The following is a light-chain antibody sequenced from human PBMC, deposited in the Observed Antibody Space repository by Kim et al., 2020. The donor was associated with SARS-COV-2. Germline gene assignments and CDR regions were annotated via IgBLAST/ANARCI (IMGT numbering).Light chain of an antibody. CDR1: QSVSSSY. CDR2: GAS. Sequence: PGESAALSCRASQSVSSSYLAWYQQNPGQAPRLLIYGASSRATGIPDRFSGSGSGTDFTLTISRLEPEDFAVYYCQQYGSSPRFTFGQGTKLEI. V-gene: IGKV3-20*01. CDR3: QQYGSSPRFT. J-gene: IGKJ2*01.